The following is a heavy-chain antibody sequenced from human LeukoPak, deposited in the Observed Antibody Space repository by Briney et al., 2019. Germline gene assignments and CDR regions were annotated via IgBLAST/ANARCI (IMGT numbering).Heavy chain of an antibody. CDR2: INPSSGST. V-gene: IGHV1-46*01. CDR1: GGTFSSYA. J-gene: IGHJ4*02. CDR3: ARRAGDHYYFDY. D-gene: IGHD7-27*01. Sequence: GASVKVSCKASGGTFSSYAISWVRQAPGQGLEWMGIINPSSGSTSYAQKFQDRVKMTRDTSRSTVYMELSSLRSEDTAVYYCARRAGDHYYFDYWGQGTLVTVSS.